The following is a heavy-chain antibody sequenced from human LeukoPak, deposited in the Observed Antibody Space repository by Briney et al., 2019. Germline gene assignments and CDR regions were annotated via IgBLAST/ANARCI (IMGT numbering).Heavy chain of an antibody. D-gene: IGHD6-19*01. V-gene: IGHV5-51*01. Sequence: GESLKISCTGSGYSFTNYWIGWVRQMPGEGLEWMGIIYPGDCDTRYSPSFQGQVTISADKSISTAYLQWSSLKASDTAMYYCARREGGWYLDYWGQGTLVTVSS. CDR2: IYPGDCDT. J-gene: IGHJ4*02. CDR3: ARREGGWYLDY. CDR1: GYSFTNYW.